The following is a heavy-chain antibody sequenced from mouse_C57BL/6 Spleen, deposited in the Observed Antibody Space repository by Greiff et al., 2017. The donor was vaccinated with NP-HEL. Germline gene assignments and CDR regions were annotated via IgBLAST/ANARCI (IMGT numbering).Heavy chain of an antibody. CDR2: IYPGDGDT. D-gene: IGHD4-1*01. Sequence: VKLQESGAELVKPGASVKISCKASGYAFSSYWMNWVKQRPGKGLEWIGQIYPGDGDTNYNGKFKGKATLTADKSSSTAYMQLSSLTSEDSAVYFCAKELTGYYFDYWGQGTTLTVSS. CDR3: AKELTGYYFDY. V-gene: IGHV1-80*01. J-gene: IGHJ2*01. CDR1: GYAFSSYW.